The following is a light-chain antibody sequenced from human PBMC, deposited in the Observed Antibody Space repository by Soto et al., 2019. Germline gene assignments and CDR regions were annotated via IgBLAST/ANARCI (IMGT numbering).Light chain of an antibody. CDR1: SSNIGAGYD. CDR2: GNS. CDR3: QSYDSSLSGFAV. V-gene: IGLV1-40*01. Sequence: QSVLTQPPSVSGAPGQRVTISCTGSSSNIGAGYDVHWYQQLPGTAPKLLIYGNSNRPSGVPDRFSGSKSGTSASLAITGLQAEDEADYYCQSYDSSLSGFAVFGGGTQLPV. J-gene: IGLJ7*01.